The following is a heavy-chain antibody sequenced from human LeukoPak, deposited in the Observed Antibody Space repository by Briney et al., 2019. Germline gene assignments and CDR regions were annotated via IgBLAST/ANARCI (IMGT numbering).Heavy chain of an antibody. CDR1: GYTFTNYG. D-gene: IGHD6-13*01. CDR3: ARDQSVRLLQTSSTYFKHVFAI. Sequence: ASVKVSCKTSGYTFTNYGISWVRQAPGLGLEWMGWISAYNGNTNYAQKVQGRATTATDTSTSTAYMELRSLRFDDTAVYYCARDQSVRLLQTSSTYFKHVFAIWGQGSMVTVSS. CDR2: ISAYNGNT. J-gene: IGHJ3*02. V-gene: IGHV1-18*01.